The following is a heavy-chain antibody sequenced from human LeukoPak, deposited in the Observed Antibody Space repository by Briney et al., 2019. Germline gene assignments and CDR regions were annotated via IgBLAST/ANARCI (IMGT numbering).Heavy chain of an antibody. CDR2: IYYSGST. J-gene: IGHJ5*02. D-gene: IGHD2-2*01. CDR3: ARVHCSSTSCYRFDP. Sequence: SETLSLTCSVSGGSISSGDYYWTWIRQPPGKGLEWIGYIYYSGSTYYNPSLKSRVIISVDTSKNQFSLKLSSVTAADTAVYFCARVHCSSTSCYRFDPWGLGTLVTVSS. CDR1: GGSISSGDYY. V-gene: IGHV4-30-4*08.